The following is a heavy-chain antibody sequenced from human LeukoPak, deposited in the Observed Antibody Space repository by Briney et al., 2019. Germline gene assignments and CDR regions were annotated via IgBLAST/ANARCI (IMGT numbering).Heavy chain of an antibody. CDR2: ISYSGNT. V-gene: IGHV4-31*03. D-gene: IGHD2-15*01. Sequence: SETLSLTCTVSGDSISSGGYYWSWISQHPGKGLEWIGYISYSGNTYYNPSLKSRAAISADTPKNQFSLKLSSTTAADTAVYYCAKFTTIEVVKRYCSGGSCYDYSDYWGQGTLVTVSS. J-gene: IGHJ4*02. CDR1: GDSISSGGYY. CDR3: AKFTTIEVVKRYCSGGSCYDYSDY.